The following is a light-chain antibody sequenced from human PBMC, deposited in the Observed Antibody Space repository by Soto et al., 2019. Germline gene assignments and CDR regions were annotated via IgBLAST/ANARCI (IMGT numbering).Light chain of an antibody. CDR1: SSDVGGYNY. V-gene: IGLV2-14*03. CDR2: DVS. J-gene: IGLJ2*01. Sequence: QSALTQPASVSGSPGQSITISCTGTSSDVGGYNYVSWYQQHPGKAPKLMIYDVSNRPSGVSNRCSGSKSGNTASLTISGLQAEDEGDYYCSSYTSSSTLVVFGGGTKLTVL. CDR3: SSYTSSSTLVV.